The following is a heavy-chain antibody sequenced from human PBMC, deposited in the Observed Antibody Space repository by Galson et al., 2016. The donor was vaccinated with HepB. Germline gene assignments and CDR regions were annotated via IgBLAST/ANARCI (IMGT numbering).Heavy chain of an antibody. CDR2: ISGSGDIT. D-gene: IGHD6-19*01. V-gene: IGHV3-23*01. CDR1: GFTFNTYA. J-gene: IGHJ3*02. CDR3: AREGYSSGHCGAFDI. Sequence: SLRLSCAASGFTFNTYAMSWVRQAPGKGLEWVSSISGSGDITYNADSVKDRFTISRDNPKHTVYLQMNSLRVEDTAVYYCAREGYSSGHCGAFDIWGGRAVVAVSS.